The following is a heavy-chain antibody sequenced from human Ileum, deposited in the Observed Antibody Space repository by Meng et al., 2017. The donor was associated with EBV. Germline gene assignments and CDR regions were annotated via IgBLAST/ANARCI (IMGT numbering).Heavy chain of an antibody. CDR1: GFSFDTFD. D-gene: IGHD2/OR15-2a*01. J-gene: IGHJ4*02. Sequence: QVQLVEFGGGGVQPGRSLRVSFEASGFSFDTFDMHWARQAPGKGLEWVAVISYDENIKFYADSVKGRFTISRDNSKNTLYLQLNSLRPDDTAFYYCTNLSFWGQGTLVTVSS. CDR3: TNLSF. V-gene: IGHV3-30*18. CDR2: ISYDENIK.